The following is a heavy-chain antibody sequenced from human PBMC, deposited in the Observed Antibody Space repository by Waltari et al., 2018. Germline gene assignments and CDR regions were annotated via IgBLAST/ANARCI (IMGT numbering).Heavy chain of an antibody. CDR2: ISYDGSNK. V-gene: IGHV3-30*18. CDR3: AKDRRLGYFDY. Sequence: QVQLVESGGGVVQPGRSLRLSCAASGFTFSSSGMHWVRQAPGKGLEWVAVISYDGSNKYYADSVKGRFTISRDNSKNTLYLQMNSLRAEDTAVYYCAKDRRLGYFDYWGQGTLVTVSS. CDR1: GFTFSSSG. D-gene: IGHD7-27*01. J-gene: IGHJ4*02.